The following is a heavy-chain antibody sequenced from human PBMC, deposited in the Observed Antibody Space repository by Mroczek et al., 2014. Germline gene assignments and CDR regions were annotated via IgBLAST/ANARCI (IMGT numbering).Heavy chain of an antibody. D-gene: IGHD2-2*01. V-gene: IGHV3-11*01. Sequence: VQLVQSGGGLVQPGGSLRLSCAASGFTFSDYYMSWIRQAPGKGLEWVSYISSSGSTIYYADSVKGRFTISRDNAKNSLYLQMNSLRAEDTAVYYCARTGADYCSSTSCYAHGADAFDIWGQGTMVTVSS. CDR1: GFTFSDYY. J-gene: IGHJ3*02. CDR3: ARTGADYCSSTSCYAHGADAFDI. CDR2: ISSSGSTI.